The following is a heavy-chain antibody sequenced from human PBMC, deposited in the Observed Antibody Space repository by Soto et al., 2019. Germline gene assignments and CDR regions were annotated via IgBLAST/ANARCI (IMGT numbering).Heavy chain of an antibody. V-gene: IGHV3-7*01. J-gene: IGHJ6*02. CDR1: GFTFSDFW. CDR3: GRDEVRNGVGV. CDR2: IKGDGSEK. Sequence: EVRLVESGGGLVQPGGSLRLSCEASGFTFSDFWMSWVRQAPGKGLEWVANIKGDGSEKRDVDSVRGRFTISRDNAKNSVYLQMNSLRADDTALYYCGRDEVRNGVGVWGQGIKVTVSS.